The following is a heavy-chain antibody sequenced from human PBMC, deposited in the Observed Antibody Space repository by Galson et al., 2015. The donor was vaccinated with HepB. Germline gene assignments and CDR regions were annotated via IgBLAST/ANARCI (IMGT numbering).Heavy chain of an antibody. V-gene: IGHV3-23*01. Sequence: SLRLSCAASGFTFSSYAMSWVRQAPGKGLEWVSAISGSGGSTYYADSVKGRFTISRDNSKNTLYLQMNSLRAEDTAVYYCAKDYIVATGNFDYWGRGTLVTVSS. D-gene: IGHD5-12*01. CDR3: AKDYIVATGNFDY. J-gene: IGHJ4*02. CDR1: GFTFSSYA. CDR2: ISGSGGST.